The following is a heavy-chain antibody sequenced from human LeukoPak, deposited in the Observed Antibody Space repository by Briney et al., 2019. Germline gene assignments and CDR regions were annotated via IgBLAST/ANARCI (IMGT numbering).Heavy chain of an antibody. J-gene: IGHJ4*02. Sequence: ASVKVSCKASGYTFTSYGISWVRQAPGQGLEWMGWISAYNGNTNYAQKLQGRVTMTTDASTSTAYMELRSLRSDDTAVYYCARVARYPSPPDYWGQGTLVTVSS. CDR3: ARVARYPSPPDY. CDR2: ISAYNGNT. CDR1: GYTFTSYG. D-gene: IGHD3-9*01. V-gene: IGHV1-18*01.